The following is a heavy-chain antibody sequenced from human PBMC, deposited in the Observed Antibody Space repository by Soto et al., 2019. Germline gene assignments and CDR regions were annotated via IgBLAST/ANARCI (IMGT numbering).Heavy chain of an antibody. D-gene: IGHD2-21*02. CDR3: ARSILVVTALDY. J-gene: IGHJ4*02. CDR1: GYTFTSYA. CDR2: INAGNGNT. V-gene: IGHV1-3*05. Sequence: QVQLVQSGAEEKKPGASVKVSCKASGYTFTSYAMHWERQAPGQRLEWMGWINAGNGNTKYSQKFQGRVTITRDTSASTAYMELSSLRSEDTAVYYCARSILVVTALDYWGQGTLVTVSS.